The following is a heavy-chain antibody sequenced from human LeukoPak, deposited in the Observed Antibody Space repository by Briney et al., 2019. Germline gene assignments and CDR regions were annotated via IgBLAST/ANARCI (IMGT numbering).Heavy chain of an antibody. J-gene: IGHJ4*02. CDR2: IYYSGST. Sequence: PSETLSLTCTVSGGSISSSSYYWGWIRQPPGKGLEWIGSIYYSGSTYYNPSLKSRVTISVDTSKNQFSLKLSSVTAADTAVYYCARTRNPKGWYYFDYWGQGTLVTVSS. CDR3: ARTRNPKGWYYFDY. CDR1: GGSISSSSYY. V-gene: IGHV4-39*01.